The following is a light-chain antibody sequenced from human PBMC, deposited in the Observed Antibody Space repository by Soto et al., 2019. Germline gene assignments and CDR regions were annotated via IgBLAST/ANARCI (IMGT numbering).Light chain of an antibody. CDR2: DAS. V-gene: IGKV1-5*01. Sequence: GDRVTITCRASQSISSWLAWYQQKPGKAPKLLIYDASSLESGVPSRFSGSGSGTEFTLTISSLQPDDFATYYCQQYNSYWTFGQGAKVEIK. CDR1: QSISSW. CDR3: QQYNSYWT. J-gene: IGKJ1*01.